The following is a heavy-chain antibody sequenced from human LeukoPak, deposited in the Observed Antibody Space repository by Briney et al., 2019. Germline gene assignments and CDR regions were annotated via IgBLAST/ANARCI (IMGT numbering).Heavy chain of an antibody. V-gene: IGHV3-30-3*02. J-gene: IGHJ4*02. Sequence: SGGSLRLSCAASGFTFSSYAMHWVRQAPGKGLEWVAVISYDGSNKYYADSVKGRFTISRDNSKNTLYLQMNSLRAEDTAVYYCAKLPIRGVISYYFDYWGQGTLVTVSS. CDR3: AKLPIRGVISYYFDY. D-gene: IGHD3-10*01. CDR2: ISYDGSNK. CDR1: GFTFSSYA.